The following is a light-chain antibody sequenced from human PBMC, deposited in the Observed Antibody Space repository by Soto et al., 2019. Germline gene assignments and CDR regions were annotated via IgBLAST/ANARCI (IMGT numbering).Light chain of an antibody. CDR2: KAS. Sequence: DTQLTQSPSTVSASVWDRITITCRASQNIQRWLAWYQQKPGKAPKLLIYKASSLERGVPSRFSGSGSGTEFTLTISSLQPEDLATYYCQHYSAFSVTFGQGTKVDIK. V-gene: IGKV1-5*03. J-gene: IGKJ1*01. CDR1: QNIQRW. CDR3: QHYSAFSVT.